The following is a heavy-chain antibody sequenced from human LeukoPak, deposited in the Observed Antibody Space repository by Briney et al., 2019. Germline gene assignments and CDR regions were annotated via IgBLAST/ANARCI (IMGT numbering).Heavy chain of an antibody. CDR1: GFTYTNAW. J-gene: IGHJ4*02. D-gene: IGHD2-8*01. V-gene: IGHV3-15*01. CDR2: TKSKGDGGPT. CDR3: TTDEWS. Sequence: GGSLRLSCAASGFTYTNAWMSWVRQAPGKGLECVGHTKSKGDGGPTEYAAPVKGRFTISRDDSKDTLDLQMNNLKVEDTAIYYCTTDEWSWGQGTLVTVSS.